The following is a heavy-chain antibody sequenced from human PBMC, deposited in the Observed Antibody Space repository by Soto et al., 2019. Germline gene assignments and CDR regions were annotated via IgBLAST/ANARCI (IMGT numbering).Heavy chain of an antibody. Sequence: SETLSLTCTVSGVSISSYYWSWIRQPPGKGLEWIGYIYYSGSTNYNPSLKSRVTISVDTSKNQFSLKLSSVTAAGTAVYYCARDGRRRLHDWFDPWGQGTLVTVSS. D-gene: IGHD6-25*01. CDR1: GVSISSYY. CDR3: ARDGRRRLHDWFDP. J-gene: IGHJ5*02. V-gene: IGHV4-59*01. CDR2: IYYSGST.